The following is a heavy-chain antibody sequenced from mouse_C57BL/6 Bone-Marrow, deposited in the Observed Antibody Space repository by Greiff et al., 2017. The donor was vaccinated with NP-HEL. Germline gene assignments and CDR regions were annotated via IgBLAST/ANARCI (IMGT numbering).Heavy chain of an antibody. CDR3: TTFLYYGYDGFAY. CDR2: IDPENGDT. J-gene: IGHJ3*01. V-gene: IGHV14-4*01. D-gene: IGHD2-2*01. Sequence: VQLQQSGAELVRPGASVTLSCTASGFNIKDDYMHWVKQRPEQGLEWIGWIDPENGDTESASKFQGKATITADTSSNTAYLQLSSLTSEDTAVYYCTTFLYYGYDGFAYWGQGTLVTVSA. CDR1: GFNIKDDY.